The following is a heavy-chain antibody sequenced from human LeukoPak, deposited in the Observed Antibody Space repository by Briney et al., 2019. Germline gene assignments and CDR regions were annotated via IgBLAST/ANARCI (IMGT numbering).Heavy chain of an antibody. Sequence: ASVKVSCKASGYTFASYGISWVRQAPGQGLEWMGWISAYNGNTNYAQKLQGRVTMTTDTSTSTAYMELRSLRSDDTAVYYCARDNAPTTIVVVIPVFDYWGQGTLVTGSS. CDR2: ISAYNGNT. CDR3: ARDNAPTTIVVVIPVFDY. CDR1: GYTFASYG. V-gene: IGHV1-18*01. D-gene: IGHD3-22*01. J-gene: IGHJ4*02.